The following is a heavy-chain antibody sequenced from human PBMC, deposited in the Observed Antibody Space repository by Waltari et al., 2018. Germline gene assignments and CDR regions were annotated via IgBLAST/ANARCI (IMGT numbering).Heavy chain of an antibody. CDR3: ASPYSSASHFWSFHH. J-gene: IGHJ1*01. D-gene: IGHD3-3*02. Sequence: QVQLVESGGGVVQPGRSLRLSCAASGFTFSSFAIHWVRQAPGKGLEWVSVISFAISRDNSKNMVYLQTDSLRAEDTAVYYCASPYSSASHFWSFHHWGQGTLVTVSS. CDR2: IS. V-gene: IGHV3-30*09. CDR1: GFTFSSFA.